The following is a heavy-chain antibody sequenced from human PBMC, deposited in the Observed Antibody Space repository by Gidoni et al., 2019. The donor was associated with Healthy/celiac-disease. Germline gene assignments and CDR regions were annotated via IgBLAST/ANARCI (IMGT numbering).Heavy chain of an antibody. J-gene: IGHJ4*02. CDR2: IKSKTDGGTT. CDR3: TTAIVVYCSSTSCAFDY. CDR1: GFTFSNAW. Sequence: EVQLVESGGGLVQPGGSLRLSCAASGFTFSNAWMSWVRQAPGKGLEWVGRIKSKTDGGTTDYAAPVKGRFTISRDDSKNTLYLQMNSLKTEDTAVYYCTTAIVVYCSSTSCAFDYWGQGTLVTVSS. V-gene: IGHV3-15*01. D-gene: IGHD2-2*01.